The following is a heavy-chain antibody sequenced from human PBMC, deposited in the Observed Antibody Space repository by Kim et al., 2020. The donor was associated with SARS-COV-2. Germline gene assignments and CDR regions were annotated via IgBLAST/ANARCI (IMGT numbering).Heavy chain of an antibody. D-gene: IGHD5-12*01. CDR3: ERWLDGRGSIFLY. CDR1: GFMFNDYV. Sequence: GGSLRLSCAASGFMFNDYVMTLVRQAPGKGLEWVSSITGGSDNIFYADSVKGRFTISRDNAKKSVSLELNSLGAEDTAVYYCERWLDGRGSIFLYWGQGTLVTVSS. V-gene: IGHV3-21*01. CDR2: ITGGSDNI. J-gene: IGHJ1*01.